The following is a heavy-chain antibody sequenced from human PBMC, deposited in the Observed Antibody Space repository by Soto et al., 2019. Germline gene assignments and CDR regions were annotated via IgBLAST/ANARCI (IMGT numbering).Heavy chain of an antibody. D-gene: IGHD5-12*01. J-gene: IGHJ4*02. CDR3: ARREVATISYDY. Sequence: PGESLKIPCKGSGYSFTSYWIVWVRQMPGKGLEXMGIXXXGXSXTXYXXXLQGQVTISADKSISTAYLQWSSLKASHTAMYYCARREVATISYDYWGQGTLVTVSS. V-gene: IGHV5-51*01. CDR2: XXXGXSXT. CDR1: GYSFTSYW.